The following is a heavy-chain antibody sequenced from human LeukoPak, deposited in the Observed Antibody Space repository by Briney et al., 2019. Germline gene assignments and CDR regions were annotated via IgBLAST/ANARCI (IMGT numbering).Heavy chain of an antibody. CDR3: ARGRRFREGSGYYQYYFDY. CDR2: MNPNSGNT. J-gene: IGHJ4*02. D-gene: IGHD3-22*01. V-gene: IGHV1-8*03. CDR1: GYTFTSYD. Sequence: GASVKVSCKASGYTFTSYDINWVRQATGQGLEWMGWMNPNSGNTGYAQKFQGRVTITRNTSISTAYMELSSLRSEETAVYYCARGRRFREGSGYYQYYFDYWGQGTLVTVSS.